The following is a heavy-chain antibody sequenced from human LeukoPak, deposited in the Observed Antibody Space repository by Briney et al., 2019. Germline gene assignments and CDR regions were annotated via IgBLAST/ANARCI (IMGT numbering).Heavy chain of an antibody. Sequence: GGSLRLSCAASGFTFRNAWMSWVRQAPGKGLEWVGRIKSKTDGGTTDYAAPVKGRFTISRDDSKNTLYLQMNSLKTEDTAVYYCTTDLALRYSDYWGQGTLVTVSS. J-gene: IGHJ4*02. CDR2: IKSKTDGGTT. V-gene: IGHV3-15*01. D-gene: IGHD3-9*01. CDR3: TTDLALRYSDY. CDR1: GFTFRNAW.